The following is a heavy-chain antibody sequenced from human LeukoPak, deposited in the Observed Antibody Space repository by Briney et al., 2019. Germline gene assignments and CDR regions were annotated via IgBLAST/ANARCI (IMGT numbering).Heavy chain of an antibody. CDR3: ARLGYCSSTSCYYYYGMDV. CDR2: ISYDGSNK. Sequence: GGSLRLSCAASGFTFSSYAMHWVRQAPGKGLEWVAVISYDGSNKYYADSVKGRFTISRDKSKNTLYLQMNSLRAEDTAVYYCARLGYCSSTSCYYYYGMDVWGQGTTVTVSS. J-gene: IGHJ6*02. D-gene: IGHD2-2*01. CDR1: GFTFSSYA. V-gene: IGHV3-30-3*01.